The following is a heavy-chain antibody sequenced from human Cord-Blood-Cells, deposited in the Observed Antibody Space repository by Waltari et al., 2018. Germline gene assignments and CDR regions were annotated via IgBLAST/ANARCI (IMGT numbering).Heavy chain of an antibody. D-gene: IGHD6-19*01. CDR2: MNPNSGNT. CDR1: GYTFTSYD. CDR3: ARSSGWVEGTLPFTTLYYYYYGRDV. Sequence: QVQLVQSGAEVKKPGASVKVSCKASGYTFTSYDINWVRQATGQGLEWMGWMNPNSGNTGYAQKFQGRVTMTRNTSISTAYMELSSLRSEDTAVYYCARSSGWVEGTLPFTTLYYYYYGRDVWGQGTTVTVSS. J-gene: IGHJ6*02. V-gene: IGHV1-8*01.